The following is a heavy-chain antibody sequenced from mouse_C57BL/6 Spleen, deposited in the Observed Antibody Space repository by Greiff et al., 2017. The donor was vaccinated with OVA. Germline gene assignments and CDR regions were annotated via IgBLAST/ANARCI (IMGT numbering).Heavy chain of an antibody. V-gene: IGHV14-4*01. Sequence: VQLQQSGAELVRPGASVKLSCTASGFNIKDDYMHWVKQRPEQGLEWIGWIDPENGDTEYASQFQGKATITADTSSNTAYLQLSSLTSEDTAVYYCTTAMDYWGQGTSVTVSS. J-gene: IGHJ4*01. CDR1: GFNIKDDY. CDR3: TTAMDY. CDR2: IDPENGDT.